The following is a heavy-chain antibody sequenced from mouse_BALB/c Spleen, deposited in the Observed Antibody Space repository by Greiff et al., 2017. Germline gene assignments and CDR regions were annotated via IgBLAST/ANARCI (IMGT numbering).Heavy chain of an antibody. Sequence: EVQLQQSGAELVRPGALVKLSCKASGFNIKDYYMHWVKQRPEQGLEWIGWIDPENGNTIYDPKFQGKASITADTSSNTAYLQLSSLTSEDTAVYYCARIYYYGSPYAMDYWGQGTSVTVSS. CDR3: ARIYYYGSPYAMDY. V-gene: IGHV14-1*02. CDR1: GFNIKDYY. J-gene: IGHJ4*01. CDR2: IDPENGNT. D-gene: IGHD1-1*01.